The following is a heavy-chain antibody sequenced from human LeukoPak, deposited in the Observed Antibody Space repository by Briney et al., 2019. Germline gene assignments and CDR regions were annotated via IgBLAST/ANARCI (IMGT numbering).Heavy chain of an antibody. Sequence: GRSLRLSCAASGFTFSSYGMHWVRQAPGKGLEWVAVIWYDGSNKYYADSVKGPFAISRDDSKNTLYLQMNSLRAEDTAVYYCARDPGNSSGYYFDYWGQGTLVTVSS. CDR3: ARDPGNSSGYYFDY. D-gene: IGHD3-22*01. V-gene: IGHV3-33*01. CDR1: GFTFSSYG. J-gene: IGHJ4*02. CDR2: IWYDGSNK.